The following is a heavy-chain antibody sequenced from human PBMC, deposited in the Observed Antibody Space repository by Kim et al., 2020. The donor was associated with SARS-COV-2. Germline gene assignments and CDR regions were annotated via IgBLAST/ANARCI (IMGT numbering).Heavy chain of an antibody. CDR1: GYTFTSYG. J-gene: IGHJ5*02. CDR3: ARDAYYDIYNWFDP. Sequence: ASVKVSCKASGYTFTSYGISWVRQAPGQGLEWMGWISAYNGNTNYAQKLQGRVTMTTDTSTSTAYMELRSLRSDDTAVYYCARDAYYDIYNWFDPWGQGTLVTVSS. CDR2: ISAYNGNT. V-gene: IGHV1-18*01. D-gene: IGHD3-22*01.